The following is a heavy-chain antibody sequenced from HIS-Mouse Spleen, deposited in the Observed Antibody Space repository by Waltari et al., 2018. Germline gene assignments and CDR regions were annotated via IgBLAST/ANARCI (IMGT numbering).Heavy chain of an antibody. CDR2: IYYSGST. CDR1: GGSISSYY. D-gene: IGHD7-27*01. V-gene: IGHV4-59*01. CDR3: ARLTGVYYFDY. Sequence: QVQLQESGPGLVKPSETLSLTGTASGGSISSYYWSWIRQPPGKGLEWIGYIYYSGSTNYNPSLKSRVTISVDTSKNQFSLKLSSVTAADTAVYYCARLTGVYYFDYWGQGTLVTVSS. J-gene: IGHJ4*02.